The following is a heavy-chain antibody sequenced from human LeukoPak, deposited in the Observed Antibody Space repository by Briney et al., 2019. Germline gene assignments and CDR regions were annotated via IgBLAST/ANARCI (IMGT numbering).Heavy chain of an antibody. V-gene: IGHV5-51*01. D-gene: IGHD2-15*01. CDR1: GYSFTSYW. J-gene: IGHJ4*02. CDR2: IYPGDSDT. CDR3: ARLSYCSGGSCSNYFDY. Sequence: KPGESLQISCQGSGYSFTSYWIGWVRQLPGKGLEWMGIIYPGDSDTRYSPSFQGQVTISADKSISTAYLQWSSLKASDTAMYSCARLSYCSGGSCSNYFDYWGQGTLVTVSS.